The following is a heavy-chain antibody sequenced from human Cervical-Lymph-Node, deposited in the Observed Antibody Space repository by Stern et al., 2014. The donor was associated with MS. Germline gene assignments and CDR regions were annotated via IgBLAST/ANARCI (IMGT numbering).Heavy chain of an antibody. CDR1: GFIFSSYA. CDR3: ARDDPIFGEPYFDY. Sequence: QVQLVQSGGGVVQPGRSLRLSCAASGFIFSSYAMHWVRQAPGKGLEWVALISYDGGNKYYADSVKGRFTISRDNAKSTLYLQMNRLRGDDTAVYYCARDDPIFGEPYFDYWGQGALVTVSS. CDR2: ISYDGGNK. V-gene: IGHV3-30-3*01. D-gene: IGHD3-3*02. J-gene: IGHJ4*02.